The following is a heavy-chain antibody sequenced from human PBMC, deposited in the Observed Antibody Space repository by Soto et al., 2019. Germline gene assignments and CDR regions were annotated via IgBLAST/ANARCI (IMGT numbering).Heavy chain of an antibody. CDR1: GGTFSSYA. V-gene: IGHV1-69*01. J-gene: IGHJ4*02. CDR2: IIPIFGTA. D-gene: IGHD4-17*01. Sequence: QVQLVQSGAEVKKPGSSVKVSCKASGGTFSSYAISWVRQAPGQGLEWMGGIIPIFGTANYAQKLQGRVTVTADESTSTAYMELSSLRSEDTAVYYCARDSPATVTTSALDYWGQGTLVTVSS. CDR3: ARDSPATVTTSALDY.